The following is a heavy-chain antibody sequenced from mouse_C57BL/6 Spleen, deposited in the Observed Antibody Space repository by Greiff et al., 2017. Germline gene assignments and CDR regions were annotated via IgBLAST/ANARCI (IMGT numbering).Heavy chain of an antibody. CDR2: IDPEDGET. CDR1: GFNIKDYY. CDR3: ARSGDYDETGYAMDY. D-gene: IGHD2-4*01. V-gene: IGHV14-2*01. J-gene: IGHJ4*01. Sequence: VQLKESGAELVKPGASVKLSCTASGFNIKDYYMHWVKQRTEQGLAWIGRIDPEDGETKYAPKFQGKATITADTSSNPAYLQLSSLTSEDTAVYYCARSGDYDETGYAMDYWGQGTSVTGSS.